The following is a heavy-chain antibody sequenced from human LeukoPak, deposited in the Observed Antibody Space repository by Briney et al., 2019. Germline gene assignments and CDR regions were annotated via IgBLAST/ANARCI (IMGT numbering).Heavy chain of an antibody. Sequence: PSETLSLTCTVSGGSVSSSNYYWSWIRQPPGKGLEWIGYIYYSGSTNYNPSLKSRVTISVDTSKNQFSLKLSSVTAADTAVYYCARVRYVRLAFDYWGQGTLVTVSS. D-gene: IGHD3-10*02. V-gene: IGHV4-61*01. CDR3: ARVRYVRLAFDY. CDR1: GGSVSSSNYY. CDR2: IYYSGST. J-gene: IGHJ4*02.